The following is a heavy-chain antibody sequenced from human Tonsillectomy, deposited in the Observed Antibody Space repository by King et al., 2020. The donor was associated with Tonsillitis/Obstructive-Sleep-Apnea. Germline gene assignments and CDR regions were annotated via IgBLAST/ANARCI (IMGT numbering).Heavy chain of an antibody. V-gene: IGHV3-11*01. CDR3: ARGEYGITSTATWYYYMDV. CDR2: ISRSGNTI. D-gene: IGHD6-13*01. CDR1: GFIFSDYY. J-gene: IGHJ6*03. Sequence: VQLVESGGGLVKPGGSLRLSCEASGFIFSDYYMNWIRQAPGKGLESVSYISRSGNTIYYADSVKGRFTISRDNAKNSLHLQMNSLRAKDTAVYYCARGEYGITSTATWYYYMDVWGKGTTVTVSS.